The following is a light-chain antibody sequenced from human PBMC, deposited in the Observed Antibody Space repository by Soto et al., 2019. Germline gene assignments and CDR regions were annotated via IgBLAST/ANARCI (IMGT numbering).Light chain of an antibody. CDR2: EAS. CDR3: QQYKSYST. V-gene: IGKV1-5*01. Sequence: DIQMTQSPATLSASVGDRVTITCRASQSISRWLTWYQQKPGKAPQLLIYEASGLESGVPSRFSGSGSGTEFTLTIGGLQPDDFATYYCQQYKSYSTFGQGTKVDIK. CDR1: QSISRW. J-gene: IGKJ1*01.